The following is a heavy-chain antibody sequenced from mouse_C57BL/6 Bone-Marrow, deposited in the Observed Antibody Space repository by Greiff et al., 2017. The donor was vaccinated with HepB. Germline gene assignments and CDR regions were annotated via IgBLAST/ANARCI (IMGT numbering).Heavy chain of an antibody. D-gene: IGHD1-1*01. Sequence: QVHVKQSGAELARPGASVKLSCKASGYTFTSYGISWVKQRTGQGLEWIGEIYPRSGNTYYNEKFKGKATLTADKFSSTAYMELRSLTSEDSAVYFCARHYYGSSPYWYFDVWGTGTTVTVSS. V-gene: IGHV1-81*01. CDR3: ARHYYGSSPYWYFDV. CDR2: IYPRSGNT. J-gene: IGHJ1*03. CDR1: GYTFTSYG.